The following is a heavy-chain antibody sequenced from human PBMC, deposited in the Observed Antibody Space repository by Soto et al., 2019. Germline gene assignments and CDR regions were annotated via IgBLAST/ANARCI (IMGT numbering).Heavy chain of an antibody. J-gene: IGHJ4*02. CDR3: VRGASLNFDY. D-gene: IGHD1-26*01. V-gene: IGHV3-20*04. Sequence: ESGGGVLRPGGSLRLSCAASGFIFDDYGMSWARQAPGKGLEWVSGVNWNGGSTGYADSVKGRFTISRDNAKNFLFLQMNSLRVEDTAFYYCVRGASLNFDYWGQGTLVTVSS. CDR1: GFIFDDYG. CDR2: VNWNGGST.